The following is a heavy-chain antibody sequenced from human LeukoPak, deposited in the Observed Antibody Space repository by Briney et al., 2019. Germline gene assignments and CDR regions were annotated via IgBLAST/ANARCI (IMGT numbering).Heavy chain of an antibody. D-gene: IGHD2-8*01. V-gene: IGHV1-2*02. CDR2: IKPNSGDT. Sequence: ASVKVSCKTSGYTFTDYYMHWVRQAPGQGLEWMGWIKPNSGDTNFAQKFQGRVTMTRDTSITTAYMELSRLRSDDTAVYYCARGGAHTLVLTAAFIPPFAYWGQGTLVTVSS. CDR3: ARGGAHTLVLTAAFIPPFAY. CDR1: GYTFTDYY. J-gene: IGHJ4*02.